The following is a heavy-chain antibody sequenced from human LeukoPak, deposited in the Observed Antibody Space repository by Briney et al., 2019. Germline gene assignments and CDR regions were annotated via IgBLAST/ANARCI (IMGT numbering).Heavy chain of an antibody. CDR1: GGSISSSSYY. D-gene: IGHD2-2*01. CDR2: IYYSGST. J-gene: IGHJ5*02. Sequence: SETLSLTCTVSGGSISSSSYYWGWIRQPPGKGLEWIGSIYYSGSTYYNPSLKSRVTISVDTSKNQFSLKLSSVTAADTAVYYCARWLVVPAATLNGLSRSHSWFDPWGQGTLVTVSS. V-gene: IGHV4-39*01. CDR3: ARWLVVPAATLNGLSRSHSWFDP.